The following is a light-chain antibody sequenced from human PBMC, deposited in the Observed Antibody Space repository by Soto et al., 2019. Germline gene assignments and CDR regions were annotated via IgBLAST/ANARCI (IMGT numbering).Light chain of an antibody. Sequence: QSVLTQSPSASASLGASVKLTCTLISGHNTYTVAWHQQQPEKSPRYLMKVNSDGSHIKGDGTPDRFSGSSSGAERYLTISSLQPEDEADYYCQTWGTDVVFGGGTKLTVL. CDR1: SGHNTYT. J-gene: IGLJ2*01. CDR2: VNSDGSH. CDR3: QTWGTDVV. V-gene: IGLV4-69*01.